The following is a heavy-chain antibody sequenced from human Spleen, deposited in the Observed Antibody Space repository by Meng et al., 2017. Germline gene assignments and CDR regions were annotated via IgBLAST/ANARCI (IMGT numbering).Heavy chain of an antibody. V-gene: IGHV1-46*01. CDR1: GYTFTTYY. J-gene: IGHJ4*02. Sequence: QVQLVQSGAEVKKPGASVKVSCKASGYTFTTYYMHWVRQAPGQGLEWMGIINFSGGSTSYAQNFQGRVTMTRDTSTSTVYMELSSLRSEDTAVYYCARAATVVTPGDYWGQGTLVTVSS. CDR2: INFSGGST. D-gene: IGHD4-23*01. CDR3: ARAATVVTPGDY.